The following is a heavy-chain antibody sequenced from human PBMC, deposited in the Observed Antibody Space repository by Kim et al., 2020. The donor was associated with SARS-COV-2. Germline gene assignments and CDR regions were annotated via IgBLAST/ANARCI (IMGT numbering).Heavy chain of an antibody. Sequence: SVKVSCKASGGTFSSYAISWVRQAPGQGLEWMGGIIPIFGTANYAQKFQGRVTITADESTSTAYMELSSLRSEDTAVYYCASDDGAAARPWDQNGIEVWGQGTTVTVSS. D-gene: IGHD6-6*01. V-gene: IGHV1-69*13. J-gene: IGHJ6*02. CDR3: ASDDGAAARPWDQNGIEV. CDR1: GGTFSSYA. CDR2: IIPIFGTA.